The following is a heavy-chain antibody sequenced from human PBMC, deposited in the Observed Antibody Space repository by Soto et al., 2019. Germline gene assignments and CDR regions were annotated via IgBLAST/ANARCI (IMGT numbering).Heavy chain of an antibody. CDR3: ASDPLEPKSYYDFWSGYYA. Sequence: QVQLVQSGAEVKKPGASVKVSCKASGYTFTGYYMHWVRQAPGQGLEWRGWINPNSGGTNYAQKFQGRVTMTRDTSISTAYMELSRLRSDDTAVYYCASDPLEPKSYYDFWSGYYAWGQGTLVTVSS. D-gene: IGHD3-3*01. V-gene: IGHV1-2*02. J-gene: IGHJ5*02. CDR2: INPNSGGT. CDR1: GYTFTGYY.